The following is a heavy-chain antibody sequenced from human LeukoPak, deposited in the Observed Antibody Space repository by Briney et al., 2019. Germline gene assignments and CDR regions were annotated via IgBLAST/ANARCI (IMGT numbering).Heavy chain of an antibody. D-gene: IGHD4-23*01. V-gene: IGHV3-23*01. CDR1: GFTFSTYA. CDR2: ISGSGGST. J-gene: IGHJ1*01. CDR3: ARGGGYGGNSDYFQH. Sequence: GGSLTLTCAASGFTFSTYAMSWVRQAPGKGLEWVSAISGSGGSTYYADSVKGRFTISRDKAKNSVYLQMNSLRAEDTAVYYCARGGGYGGNSDYFQHWGQGTLVTVSS.